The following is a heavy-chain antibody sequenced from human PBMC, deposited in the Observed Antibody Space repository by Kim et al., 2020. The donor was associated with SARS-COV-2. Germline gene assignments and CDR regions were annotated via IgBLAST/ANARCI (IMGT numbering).Heavy chain of an antibody. CDR3: ASDSFDF. Sequence: GGSLRLSCAASGFTFSTYMMHWVRQAPGKGLEWVALISHDGSNKHYADSVKGRFTISRDNSKNTLFLQMNSLRAEDTAVYYCASDSFDFWAQGTLVTVSS. CDR2: ISHDGSNK. J-gene: IGHJ4*02. CDR1: GFTFSTYM. V-gene: IGHV3-30*04.